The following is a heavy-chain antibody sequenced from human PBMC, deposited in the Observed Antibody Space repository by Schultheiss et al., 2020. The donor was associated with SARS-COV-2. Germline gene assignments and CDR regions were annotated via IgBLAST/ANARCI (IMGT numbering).Heavy chain of an antibody. J-gene: IGHJ3*02. CDR3: ARPLVVVVAATLSAFDI. CDR2: ISGESSTI. V-gene: IGHV3-48*04. D-gene: IGHD2-15*01. Sequence: GGSLRLSCAASGFTFSSYSMNWVRQAPGKGLEWVSYISGESSTIFYADSVKGRFTISRDNAKNTLYLQMNSLRAEDTAVYYCARPLVVVVAATLSAFDIWGQGTMVTVSS. CDR1: GFTFSSYS.